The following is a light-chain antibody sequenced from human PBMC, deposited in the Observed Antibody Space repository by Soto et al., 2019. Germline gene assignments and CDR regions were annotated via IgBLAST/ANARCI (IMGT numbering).Light chain of an antibody. CDR2: LGS. Sequence: DIVVTQSPLSLPVTPEEPASISCRSSHSLLHSNGYNYLDWYLQKPGQSPQLLIYLGSNRASGVPDRFSGSGSGTDFTLKISRVEAEDVGVYYCMQPLQSWTFGQGTKVDIK. J-gene: IGKJ1*01. CDR3: MQPLQSWT. CDR1: HSLLHSNGYNY. V-gene: IGKV2-28*01.